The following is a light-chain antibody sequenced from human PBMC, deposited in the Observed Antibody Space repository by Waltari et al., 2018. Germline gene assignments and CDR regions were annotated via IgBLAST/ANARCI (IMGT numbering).Light chain of an antibody. CDR1: QSVLYSSNSKNY. J-gene: IGKJ1*01. Sequence: DIVMTQSPDSLAVSLGERATINCKSSQSVLYSSNSKNYLAWYQQTPGQPPKLLIYWASTRESGVPDRFSGSGSGTDFTLTITSRQAEDVAVYYCQQYYSTPRAFGQGTKVEIK. V-gene: IGKV4-1*01. CDR2: WAS. CDR3: QQYYSTPRA.